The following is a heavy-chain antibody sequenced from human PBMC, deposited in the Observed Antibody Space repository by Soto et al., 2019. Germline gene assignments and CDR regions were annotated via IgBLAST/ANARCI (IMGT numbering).Heavy chain of an antibody. Sequence: QVPLQESGPRLVRPSGTLSLTCTVSSGSISTANWWSWVRQPPGRGLEWIGEIYHSGSTNYNLSRKSRVTLSVDKSKNRFSLRLRSVTAAATAMYYCARRGGGVVLTATTPFDYWGQGTLVTVSS. V-gene: IGHV4-4*02. CDR2: IYHSGST. J-gene: IGHJ4*02. CDR3: ARRGGGVVLTATTPFDY. D-gene: IGHD2-21*02. CDR1: SGSISTANW.